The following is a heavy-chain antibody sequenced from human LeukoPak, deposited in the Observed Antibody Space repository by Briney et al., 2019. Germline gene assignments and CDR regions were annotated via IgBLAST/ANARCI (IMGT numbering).Heavy chain of an antibody. J-gene: IGHJ4*02. CDR3: ARPLSGSYRYFDY. CDR2: IYYSGST. CDR1: GGSISSGGYY. Sequence: SETLSLTCTVSGGSISSGGYYWSWIRQHPGKGLEWIGYIYYSGSTYYNPSLKSRVTISVDTSKNQFSLKLSSVTAADTAVYYCARPLSGSYRYFDYWGQGTLVTVSS. V-gene: IGHV4-31*03. D-gene: IGHD1-26*01.